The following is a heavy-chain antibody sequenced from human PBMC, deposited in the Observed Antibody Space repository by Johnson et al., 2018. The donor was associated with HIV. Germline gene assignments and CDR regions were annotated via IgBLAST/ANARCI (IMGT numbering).Heavy chain of an antibody. J-gene: IGHJ3*02. CDR2: ISGSGGST. Sequence: VQLVESGGGVVRPGGSLRLSCAASRFTFSSYAMSWVRQAPGKGLEWVSAISGSGGSTYYADSVKGRFTISRDNSKNTLYLQMNSLRAEDTAVYYCAKDCVGVWWSRAFDIWGQGTMVTVSS. V-gene: IGHV3-23*04. CDR1: RFTFSSYA. CDR3: AKDCVGVWWSRAFDI. D-gene: IGHD2-21*01.